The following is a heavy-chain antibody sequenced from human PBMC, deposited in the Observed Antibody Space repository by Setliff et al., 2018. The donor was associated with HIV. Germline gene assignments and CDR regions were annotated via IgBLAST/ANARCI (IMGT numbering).Heavy chain of an antibody. V-gene: IGHV4-59*02. CDR2: IYYSGST. J-gene: IGHJ4*02. CDR1: SGSVNNYW. Sequence: SETLSLTCNVSSGSVNNYWWTWIRQPPGKGLEWIGYIYYSGSTYYNPSLKSRVTISVDTSKNQFSLMLSSVTAADTAVYYCARGVPLLPPHYWGQGTLVTVSS. CDR3: ARGVPLLPPHY. D-gene: IGHD2-21*02.